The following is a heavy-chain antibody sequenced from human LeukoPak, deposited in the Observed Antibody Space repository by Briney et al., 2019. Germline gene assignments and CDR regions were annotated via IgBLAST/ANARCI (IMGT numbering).Heavy chain of an antibody. D-gene: IGHD1-1*01. CDR2: IYRDGTT. CDR1: GFTVSSSY. J-gene: IGHJ4*02. CDR3: ARDPSRTAMSDY. Sequence: PGGSLRLSCAASGFTVSSSYVSWVRQAPGKGLEWVSVIYRDGTTPYADSVKGRFTISRDNAKNSLYLQMNSLRAEDTAVYYCARDPSRTAMSDYWGQGTLVTVSS. V-gene: IGHV3-53*01.